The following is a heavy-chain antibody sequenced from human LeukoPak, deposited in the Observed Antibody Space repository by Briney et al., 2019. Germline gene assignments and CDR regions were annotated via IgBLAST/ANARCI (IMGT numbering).Heavy chain of an antibody. V-gene: IGHV3-23*01. J-gene: IGHJ4*02. CDR2: ISGGSVST. CDR3: ATGFGGSYGHFDY. D-gene: IGHD1-26*01. CDR1: GFTFGDYA. Sequence: PGGSLRLSCAASGFTFGDYAINWARQAPGLGLDWVSAISGGSVSTFYADSVKGRFTISRDDSRNTLYLQMNSLRAEDTAVYYCATGFGGSYGHFDYWGQGTLVTVSS.